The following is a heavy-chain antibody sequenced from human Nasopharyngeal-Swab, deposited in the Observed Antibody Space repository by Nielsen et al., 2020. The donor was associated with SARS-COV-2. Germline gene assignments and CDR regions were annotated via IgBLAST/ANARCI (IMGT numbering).Heavy chain of an antibody. CDR1: GYTFTSYG. D-gene: IGHD5-18*01. CDR2: IGAYNGNT. CDR3: AAEKVDTAMVDPKDAGEEPGYYFDY. V-gene: IGHV1-18*01. J-gene: IGHJ4*02. Sequence: ASVKVSCKASGYTFTSYGISWVRQAPGQGLEWMGWIGAYNGNTNYAQKLQGRVTMTTDTSTSTAYMELSSLRSEDTAVYYCAAEKVDTAMVDPKDAGEEPGYYFDYWGQGTLVTVSS.